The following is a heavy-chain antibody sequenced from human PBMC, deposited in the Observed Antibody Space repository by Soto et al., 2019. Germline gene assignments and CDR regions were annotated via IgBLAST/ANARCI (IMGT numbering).Heavy chain of an antibody. CDR3: NRGSEYDFWSGYL. Sequence: QERLVQSGAEVRKPGSSVKVSCKVTGGTSTRYAINWVRQAPGQGLGWMGGIVPMLGTSKYAQKFQGRVTITADTSTNIAYMELRSLRSQDTAVYYCNRGSEYDFWSGYLWGQGTLVSVAS. D-gene: IGHD3-3*01. V-gene: IGHV1-69*06. CDR1: GGTSTRYA. J-gene: IGHJ4*02. CDR2: IVPMLGTS.